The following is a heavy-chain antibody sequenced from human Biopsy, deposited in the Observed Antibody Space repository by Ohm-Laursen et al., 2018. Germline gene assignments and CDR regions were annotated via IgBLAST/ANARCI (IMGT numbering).Heavy chain of an antibody. CDR2: IRPLNGDT. CDR3: ARGEVTFGELIVSLDS. Sequence: GSSVKVSCKASGYNFISYSINWVRQAPGQGLEWMGWIRPLNGDTKYGQKFQDRVTMTTDTSTSTVYTELTSLRSDDTAVYYCARGEVTFGELIVSLDSWGQGTLVTVSS. V-gene: IGHV1-18*01. CDR1: GYNFISYS. D-gene: IGHD3-16*02. J-gene: IGHJ4*02.